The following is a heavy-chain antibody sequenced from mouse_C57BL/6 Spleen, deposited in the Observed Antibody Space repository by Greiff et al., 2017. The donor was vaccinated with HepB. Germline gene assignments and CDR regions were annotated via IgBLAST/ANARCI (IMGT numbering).Heavy chain of an antibody. CDR1: GFTFSSYA. CDR2: ISDGGSYT. Sequence: EVKLEESGGGLVKPGGSLKLSCAASGFTFSSYAMSWVRQTPEKRLEWVATISDGGSYTYYPDNVKGRFTISRDNAKNNLYLQMSHLKSEDTAMYYCARDETTGAMDYWGQGTSVTVSS. V-gene: IGHV5-4*01. CDR3: ARDETTGAMDY. J-gene: IGHJ4*01. D-gene: IGHD1-1*01.